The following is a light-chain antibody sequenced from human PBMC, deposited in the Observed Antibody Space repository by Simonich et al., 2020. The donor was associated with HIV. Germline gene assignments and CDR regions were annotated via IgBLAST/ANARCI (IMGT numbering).Light chain of an antibody. J-gene: IGLJ2*01. Sequence: QSALTQPASVSGSPGQSITISCTGTSDGVGSYNLVSWYQQHPGKAPKLMIYEGNKRPSGISNRFSGSKSGNTASLTIAGLQTEDEADYYCCSYAGTRTVVFGGGTKVTVL. CDR2: EGN. CDR1: SDGVGSYNL. V-gene: IGLV2-23*01. CDR3: CSYAGTRTVV.